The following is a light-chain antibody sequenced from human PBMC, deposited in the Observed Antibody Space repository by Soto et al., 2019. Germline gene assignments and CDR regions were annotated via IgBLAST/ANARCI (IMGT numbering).Light chain of an antibody. CDR3: QQYGGSPIT. J-gene: IGKJ5*01. Sequence: EIVLTQSPGTLSLSPGERATLSCRASQSVSSSYLAWYQQKPGQAPRLLIYGASSRATGIPDRFSGSGSGTDFTLTISRLEPEDFTVYYCQQYGGSPITFGQATRLEIK. V-gene: IGKV3-20*01. CDR1: QSVSSSY. CDR2: GAS.